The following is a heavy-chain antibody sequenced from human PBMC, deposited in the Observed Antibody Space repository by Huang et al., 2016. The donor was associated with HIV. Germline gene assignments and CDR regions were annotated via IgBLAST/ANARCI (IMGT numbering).Heavy chain of an antibody. CDR2: INHSGSA. J-gene: IGHJ1*01. D-gene: IGHD2-21*02. Sequence: QVRLEQWGAGLLKPSEPLSLTCAVYGGSFSGYQWTWFRPSPGKGLEWSGEINHSGSATYNPALNTRVNITVDMSKNQVSLKMTALTVTDTAVYFCARGLRFCRGGDCFPTHFQHWSQG. CDR3: ARGLRFCRGGDCFPTHFQH. CDR1: GGSFSGYQ. V-gene: IGHV4-34*02.